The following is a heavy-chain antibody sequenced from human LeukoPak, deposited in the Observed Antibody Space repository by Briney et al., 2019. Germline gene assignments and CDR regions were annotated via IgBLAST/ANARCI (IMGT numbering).Heavy chain of an antibody. CDR2: INPSGGST. D-gene: IGHD2-15*01. V-gene: IGHV1-46*01. J-gene: IGHJ6*03. CDR3: ARDLPDCSGGSCYYYYYYMDV. CDR1: GYTFTSYY. Sequence: ASVKVSCKASGYTFTSYYMHWVRQAPGQGLEWMGIINPSGGSTSYAQKFQGRVTMTRDTSTSTAYMELSRLRSDDTAVYYCARDLPDCSGGSCYYYYYYMDVWGKGTTVTISS.